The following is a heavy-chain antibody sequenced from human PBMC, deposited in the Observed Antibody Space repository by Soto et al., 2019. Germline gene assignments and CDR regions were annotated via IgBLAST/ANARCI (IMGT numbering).Heavy chain of an antibody. J-gene: IGHJ4*02. CDR1: SYTFTSYG. Sequence: ASVKVSCKASSYTFTSYGISWVRQAPGQGLEWMGWISAYNGNTNYAQKLQGRVTMTTDTSTSTAYMELRSLRSDDTAVYYCARGRRSAYGDHFFDDWGQGPLGTVS. D-gene: IGHD4-17*01. V-gene: IGHV1-18*01. CDR3: ARGRRSAYGDHFFDD. CDR2: ISAYNGNT.